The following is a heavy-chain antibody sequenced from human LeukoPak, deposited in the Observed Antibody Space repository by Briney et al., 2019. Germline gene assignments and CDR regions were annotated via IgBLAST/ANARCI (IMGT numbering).Heavy chain of an antibody. D-gene: IGHD4-17*01. Sequence: GASVKVSCKASGQTYTSYYMHWVRQAPAQGLEWMGIINPSGGSTSYAQKFQGRVTMTRDTSTSTVYMELSSLRSEDTAVYYCATDYGDYVFDYWGQGTLVTVSS. CDR1: GQTYTSYY. V-gene: IGHV1-46*01. CDR2: INPSGGST. CDR3: ATDYGDYVFDY. J-gene: IGHJ4*02.